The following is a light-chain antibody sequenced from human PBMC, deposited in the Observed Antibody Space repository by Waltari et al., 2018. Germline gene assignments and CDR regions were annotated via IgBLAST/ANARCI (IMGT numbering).Light chain of an antibody. J-gene: IGKJ4*01. CDR3: QQRSSLLPVT. CDR1: QNVDNY. Sequence: EIVLTQSPGTVSLSPGERATLSCRASQNVDNYVAWYQQRPGQTPKLLIYDASNRATGVPARFSGSGSGTDFTLTISGLEPEDFAVYYCQQRSSLLPVTFGGGAK. V-gene: IGKV3-11*01. CDR2: DAS.